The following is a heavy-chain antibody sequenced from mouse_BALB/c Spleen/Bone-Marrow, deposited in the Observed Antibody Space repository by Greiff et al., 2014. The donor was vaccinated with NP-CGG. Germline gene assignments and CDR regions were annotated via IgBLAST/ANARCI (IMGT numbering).Heavy chain of an antibody. CDR3: ARYYYGSSYFDY. Sequence: QLKESGAELVKPGASVKLSCTASGFNIKDTYMHWVKQRPEQGLEWIGRIDPANGNTKYDPKFQGKATITAHTSSNTAYLQLSSLTSEDTAVYYCARYYYGSSYFDYWGQGTTLTVSS. V-gene: IGHV14-3*02. CDR1: GFNIKDTY. J-gene: IGHJ2*01. CDR2: IDPANGNT. D-gene: IGHD1-1*01.